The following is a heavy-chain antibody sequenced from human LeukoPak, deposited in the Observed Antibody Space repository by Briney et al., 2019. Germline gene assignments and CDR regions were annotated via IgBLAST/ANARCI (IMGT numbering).Heavy chain of an antibody. D-gene: IGHD3-10*01. CDR3: AKHYGSGTYYNYLDY. Sequence: PGGSLRLSCAASGFAFSSYAMSWVRRAPGKGLEWVSAINSNGGGTFYADSVKGQFTISRDNSQNTLYLQMNSLRDEDTAIYYCAKHYGSGTYYNYLDYWGQGTLVTVSS. CDR2: INSNGGGT. J-gene: IGHJ4*02. CDR1: GFAFSSYA. V-gene: IGHV3-23*01.